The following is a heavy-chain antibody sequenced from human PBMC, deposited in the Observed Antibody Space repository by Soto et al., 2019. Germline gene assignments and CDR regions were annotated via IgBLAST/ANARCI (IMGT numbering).Heavy chain of an antibody. D-gene: IGHD3-22*01. CDR3: AGTYYYDSGGYPF. Sequence: SETLSLTCTVSGTSISSSAYYWGWIRQPPGKGLEWIGSMYYSGSTYYNPSLKSRVTISVDTSKNQFSLKLGSVTAADTAVYYSAGTYYYDSGGYPFWGQGTLVTVSS. J-gene: IGHJ4*02. CDR2: MYYSGST. V-gene: IGHV4-39*01. CDR1: GTSISSSAYY.